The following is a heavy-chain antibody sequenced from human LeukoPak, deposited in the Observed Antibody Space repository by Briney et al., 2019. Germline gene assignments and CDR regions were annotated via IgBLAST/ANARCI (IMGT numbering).Heavy chain of an antibody. D-gene: IGHD6-13*01. Sequence: GGSLRLSCAASGFTFSSYGMHWVRQAPGKGLEWVAVISYDGSNKYYADSVKGRFTISRDNSKNTLYLQMNSLRAEDTAVYYCAKIIIGSTWQLDHWGQGTLVTVSS. J-gene: IGHJ4*02. CDR1: GFTFSSYG. V-gene: IGHV3-30*18. CDR2: ISYDGSNK. CDR3: AKIIIGSTWQLDH.